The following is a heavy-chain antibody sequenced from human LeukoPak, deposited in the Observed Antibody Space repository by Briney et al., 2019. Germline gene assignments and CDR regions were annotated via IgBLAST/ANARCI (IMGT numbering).Heavy chain of an antibody. CDR3: ARVSRYANDY. CDR2: ISSSGRII. CDR1: GFTFSSYE. V-gene: IGHV3-48*03. J-gene: IGHJ4*02. D-gene: IGHD2-2*01. Sequence: GGSLRLSCAASGFTFSSYEMNWVRQAPGKGLEWVSDISSSGRIIYYADSVKGRFTISRDNTKNSLYLQMNSLRAEDTAVYYCARVSRYANDYWGQRTLVTVSS.